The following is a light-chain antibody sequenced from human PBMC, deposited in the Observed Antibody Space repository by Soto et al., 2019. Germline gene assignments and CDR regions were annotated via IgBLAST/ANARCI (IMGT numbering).Light chain of an antibody. CDR1: QTISRY. CDR3: QQYGSSGT. Sequence: DIQITPSTSSLSASVGDKVSITFRASQTISRYLNWYQQKPGKAPKMLIYTASTLQSGVPSRFSGSGSGTDFTLTISRLEPEDFAVYYCQQYGSSGTFGQGTKVDIK. CDR2: TAS. V-gene: IGKV1-39*01. J-gene: IGKJ1*01.